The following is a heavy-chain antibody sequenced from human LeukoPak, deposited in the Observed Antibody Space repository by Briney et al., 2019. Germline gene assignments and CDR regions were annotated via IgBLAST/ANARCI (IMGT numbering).Heavy chain of an antibody. CDR1: GFTFSNYN. D-gene: IGHD6-13*01. Sequence: GGSLRLSCAASGFTFSNYNMNWVRQAPGEGLEWVSSISNSGSYIYYADSLKGRFTISRDNAKNSLYLQMNSLRAEDTAVYYCAKDRVHSSSWSGFYWGQGTLVTVSS. J-gene: IGHJ4*02. CDR3: AKDRVHSSSWSGFY. V-gene: IGHV3-21*01. CDR2: ISNSGSYI.